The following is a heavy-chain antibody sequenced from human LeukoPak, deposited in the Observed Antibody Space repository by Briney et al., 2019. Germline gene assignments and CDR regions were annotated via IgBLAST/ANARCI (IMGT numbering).Heavy chain of an antibody. CDR2: IGASGAET. CDR3: ATRPRDSSGYYLGAFDA. J-gene: IGHJ3*01. V-gene: IGHV3-23*01. D-gene: IGHD3-22*01. Sequence: QPGGSLRLSCAASGFIFSTYAMAWVRQAPGKGLDWVSVIGASGAETYYSDSAKGRFTVSRDNSKDTLFLHMSSLRAEDTAVYFCATRPRDSSGYYLGAFDAWGQGTTVTVSS. CDR1: GFIFSTYA.